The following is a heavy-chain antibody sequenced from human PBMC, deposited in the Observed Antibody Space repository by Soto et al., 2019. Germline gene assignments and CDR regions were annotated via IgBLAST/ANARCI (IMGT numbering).Heavy chain of an antibody. Sequence: PSETLSLTCSVSGDSITNTTYYWDWIRRPPGKGLEWLGSVYKSGSTYYNPSLKSRVTVSVDTAKNQFSLELDSVTAADTAVYYCASQRDGYSIDYWGQGSLVTVSS. CDR1: GDSITNTTYY. J-gene: IGHJ4*02. D-gene: IGHD4-4*01. CDR2: VYKSGST. CDR3: ASQRDGYSIDY. V-gene: IGHV4-39*01.